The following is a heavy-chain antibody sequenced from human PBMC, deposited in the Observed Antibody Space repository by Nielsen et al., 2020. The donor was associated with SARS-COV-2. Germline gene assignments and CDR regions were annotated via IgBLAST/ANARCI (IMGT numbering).Heavy chain of an antibody. V-gene: IGHV3-48*01. CDR2: LSLTSATS. Sequence: GESLKISCAASGFTFSEFSMNWVRQAPGKGLEWVSYLSLTSATSLYAKSVKGRFTISRDNAKNSLYLQMNNLRAEDTAVYYCARDRTVSGEVVTLDWGQGTLVTVSS. J-gene: IGHJ4*02. CDR1: GFTFSEFS. CDR3: ARDRTVSGEVVTLD. D-gene: IGHD3-3*01.